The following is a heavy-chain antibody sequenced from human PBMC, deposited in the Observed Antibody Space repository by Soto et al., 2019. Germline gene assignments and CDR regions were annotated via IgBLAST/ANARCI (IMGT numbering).Heavy chain of an antibody. CDR3: ADLVLLWFAELSAEYFQH. V-gene: IGHV2-5*02. Sequence: QITLKESGPPLVKPTQTLTLTCTFSGFSLSTSGVGVGWIRQPPGKALEWLALIYWDDGKRYSPSLKSRLTITKDASKNQLVITITNMDPVDTATYDCADLVLLWFAELSAEYFQHWGQGTLVTASS. D-gene: IGHD3-10*01. CDR2: IYWDDGK. CDR1: GFSLSTSGVG. J-gene: IGHJ1*01.